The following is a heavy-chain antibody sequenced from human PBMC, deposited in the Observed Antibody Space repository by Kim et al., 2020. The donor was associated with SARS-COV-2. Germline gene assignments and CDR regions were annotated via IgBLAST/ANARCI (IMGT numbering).Heavy chain of an antibody. V-gene: IGHV3-30-3*01. D-gene: IGHD3-16*01. Sequence: GGSLRLSCAASGFTFSSYAMHWVRQAPGKGLEWVAVISYDGSNKYYADSVKGRFTISRDNSKNTLYLQMNSLRAEDTAVYYCARGSYDYVWGSGSDWFDPWGQGTLVTVSS. CDR1: GFTFSSYA. CDR2: ISYDGSNK. CDR3: ARGSYDYVWGSGSDWFDP. J-gene: IGHJ5*02.